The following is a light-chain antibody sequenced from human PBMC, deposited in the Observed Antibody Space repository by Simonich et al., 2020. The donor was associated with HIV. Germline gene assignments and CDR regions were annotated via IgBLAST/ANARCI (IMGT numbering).Light chain of an antibody. CDR3: CSYAGSYTYV. V-gene: IGLV2-11*01. Sequence: QFALTQPRFVSGYPGQSVPNSCPGTRNDVGGYTYFSWYQQHPGKAPKLLIYDVSKRPSGVPDRFSGSKSGNTASLTISGLQAEDETDYYCCSYAGSYTYVFGTGTMVTV. J-gene: IGLJ1*01. CDR2: DVS. CDR1: RNDVGGYTY.